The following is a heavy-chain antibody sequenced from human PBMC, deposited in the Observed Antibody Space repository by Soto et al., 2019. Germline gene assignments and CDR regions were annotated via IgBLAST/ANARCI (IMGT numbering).Heavy chain of an antibody. CDR2: IIPIFGTA. J-gene: IGHJ4*02. CDR1: GGTFSSYA. V-gene: IGHV1-69*01. Sequence: QVQLVQSGAEVKKPGSSVKVSCKASGGTFSSYAISWVRQAPGQGLEWMGGIIPIFGTANYAQKFQGRVTITADESTSTAYMELSSLRAEYTAVYYCARYGNGYNLGLKYYFDYWGQGTLVTVSS. CDR3: ARYGNGYNLGLKYYFDY. D-gene: IGHD5-12*01.